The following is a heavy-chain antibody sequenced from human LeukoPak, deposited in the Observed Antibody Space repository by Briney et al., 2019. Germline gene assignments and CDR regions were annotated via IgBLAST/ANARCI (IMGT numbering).Heavy chain of an antibody. CDR3: ARGMVVFPYSSSWPYFDY. CDR2: IYPGDSDT. Sequence: GESLKISCKGSGYSFTSYWIGWVRQMPGKGLEWMGIIYPGDSDTRYSPSFQGQVTISADKSISTAYLQWSSLKASDTAMYYCARGMVVFPYSSSWPYFDYWGQGTLVTVSS. V-gene: IGHV5-51*01. CDR1: GYSFTSYW. J-gene: IGHJ4*02. D-gene: IGHD6-13*01.